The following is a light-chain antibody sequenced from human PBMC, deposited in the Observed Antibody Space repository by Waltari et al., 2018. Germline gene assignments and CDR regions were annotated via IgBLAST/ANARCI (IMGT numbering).Light chain of an antibody. Sequence: ERVVTQSPATLLPSPGERSTLSSPASQTLRSTYLACYQLILGQAPRPLIQGASNRATGIPDRFSGSGSGTHFTLTISRLEPEDFAVYYCKLFLGSPPMYTFGQGTHLEIK. J-gene: IGKJ2*01. CDR1: QTLRSTY. CDR2: GAS. CDR3: KLFLGSPPMYT. V-gene: IGKV3-20*01.